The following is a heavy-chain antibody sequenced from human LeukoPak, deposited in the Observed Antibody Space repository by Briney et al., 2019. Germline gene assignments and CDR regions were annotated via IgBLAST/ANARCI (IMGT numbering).Heavy chain of an antibody. J-gene: IGHJ4*02. Sequence: PGGSLRLSCAAAGFTFSSYAMSWVRRAPGKGLEWVSAISGSGGSSYYADSVKGRFTISRDNSKNTLYVQMNSLRAEDTAVYYCAKDNQYFDYWGQGTLVTVSS. CDR2: ISGSGGSS. CDR1: GFTFSSYA. CDR3: AKDNQYFDY. V-gene: IGHV3-23*01.